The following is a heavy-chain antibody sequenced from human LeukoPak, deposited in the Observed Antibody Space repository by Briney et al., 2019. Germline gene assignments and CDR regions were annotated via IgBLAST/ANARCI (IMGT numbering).Heavy chain of an antibody. J-gene: IGHJ6*03. D-gene: IGHD3-10*01. CDR2: IKQDGSEK. Sequence: GGSLRLSCAASGVTLSPYWMAWVRQAPGKGLEWVANIKQDGSEKYYVDSVKGRFIISRDNAKNSLYLQMNSLRAEDTAVYYCAKGAFRDQVQGYYYMDVWGKGTTVTVSS. V-gene: IGHV3-7*01. CDR1: GVTLSPYW. CDR3: AKGAFRDQVQGYYYMDV.